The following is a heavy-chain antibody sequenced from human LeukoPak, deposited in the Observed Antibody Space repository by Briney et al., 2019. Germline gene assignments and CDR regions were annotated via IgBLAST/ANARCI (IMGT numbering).Heavy chain of an antibody. CDR1: GGSISSYY. D-gene: IGHD3-10*01. V-gene: IGHV4-59*08. J-gene: IGHJ6*02. CDR2: IYYSEST. Sequence: SETLSLTCTVSGGSISSYYWSWIRQPPGKGLEWIGYIYYSESTNYNPSLKSRVTISVDTSKNQFSLKLSSVTAADTAVYYCARLTPMVEYYYYYGMDVWGQGTTVTVSS. CDR3: ARLTPMVEYYYYYGMDV.